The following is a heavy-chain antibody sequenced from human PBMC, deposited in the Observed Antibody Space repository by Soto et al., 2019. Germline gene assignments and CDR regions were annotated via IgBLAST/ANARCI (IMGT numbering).Heavy chain of an antibody. V-gene: IGHV3-23*01. CDR1: GFTFTSYS. CDR2: ISGTGAST. D-gene: IGHD2-15*01. Sequence: EVQLLESGGGLVQPGGSLRLSCAASGFTFTSYSMTWVRQAPGKGLEWVSAISGTGASTYYADSVKGRFTISRDNSKNTLYLQMNSLEAEDTAVYYCAKYCSGATCSGDWGQGTLVTVSS. CDR3: AKYCSGATCSGD. J-gene: IGHJ4*02.